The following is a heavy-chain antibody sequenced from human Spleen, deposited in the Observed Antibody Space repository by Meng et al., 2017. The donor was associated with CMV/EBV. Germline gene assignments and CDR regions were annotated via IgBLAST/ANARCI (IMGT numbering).Heavy chain of an antibody. V-gene: IGHV1-18*01. J-gene: IGHJ6*02. D-gene: IGHD2-2*01. CDR2: ISAYNGNT. Sequence: ASVKVSCKASGYTFNSHDINWVRQATGQGLEWMGWISAYNGNTNYAQKLQGRVTMTTDTSTSTAYMELRSLRSDDTAVYYCARDPIVVVPAAMDYGMDVWGQGTTVTVSS. CDR1: GYTFNSHD. CDR3: ARDPIVVVPAAMDYGMDV.